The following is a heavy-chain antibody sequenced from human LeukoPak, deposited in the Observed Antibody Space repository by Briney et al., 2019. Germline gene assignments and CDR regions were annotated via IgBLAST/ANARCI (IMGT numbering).Heavy chain of an antibody. CDR3: ARGLVVITAYYYYMDV. CDR1: GFTFSSYW. D-gene: IGHD3-22*01. J-gene: IGHJ6*03. Sequence: GGSLRLSCAASGFTFSSYWMSWVRQAPGKGLEWVANIKQDGSEKYYVDSVKGRFTISRDNAKNSLYLQMNSLRAEDTAVYYCARGLVVITAYYYYMDVWGKGTTVTVSS. V-gene: IGHV3-7*01. CDR2: IKQDGSEK.